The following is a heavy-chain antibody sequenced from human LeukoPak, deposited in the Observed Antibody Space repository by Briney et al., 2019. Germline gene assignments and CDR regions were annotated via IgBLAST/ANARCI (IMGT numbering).Heavy chain of an antibody. CDR3: ARRLYCSGGSCYPNWFDP. CDR2: IYPGDSDT. V-gene: IGHV5-51*01. Sequence: GESLKISCKASGYSFSTYWIGWVRQMPGKGLEWMGIIYPGDSDTRYSPSFQGQVTISADKSISTAYLQWSSLKASDTAMYYCARRLYCSGGSCYPNWFDPWGQGTLVTVSS. CDR1: GYSFSTYW. D-gene: IGHD2-15*01. J-gene: IGHJ5*02.